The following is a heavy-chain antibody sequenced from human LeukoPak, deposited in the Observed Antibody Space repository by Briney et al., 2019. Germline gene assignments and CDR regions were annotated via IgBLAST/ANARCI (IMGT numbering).Heavy chain of an antibody. V-gene: IGHV4-39*01. CDR2: IYYSGRT. D-gene: IGHD5-12*01. Sequence: SETLSLTCTVSGGSISSSDDYWGWIRQPPGKGLEWIGSIYYSGRTYYNPSLKSRVTKSVDTSKNQFSLKLSSVTAADTAVYYCARHTGYRFDYWGQGTLATVSS. CDR3: ARHTGYRFDY. J-gene: IGHJ4*02. CDR1: GGSISSSDDY.